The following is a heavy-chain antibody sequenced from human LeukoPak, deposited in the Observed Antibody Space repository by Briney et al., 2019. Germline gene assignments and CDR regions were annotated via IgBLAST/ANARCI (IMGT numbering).Heavy chain of an antibody. CDR3: ARSGAYCSSTSCYAGDYL. J-gene: IGHJ5*02. Sequence: RSSETLSLTCTVSGGSISSSSYYWGWIRQPPGKGLEWIGSIYYSGSTYYHPSLKSRITISVDTSKNQFSLKLSSVTAADTAVYYCARSGAYCSSTSCYAGDYLWGQGTLVTVSS. CDR2: IYYSGST. V-gene: IGHV4-39*01. D-gene: IGHD2-2*01. CDR1: GGSISSSSYY.